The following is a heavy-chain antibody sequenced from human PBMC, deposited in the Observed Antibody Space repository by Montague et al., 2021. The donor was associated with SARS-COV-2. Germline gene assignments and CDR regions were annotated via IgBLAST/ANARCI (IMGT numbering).Heavy chain of an antibody. J-gene: IGHJ4*02. V-gene: IGHV4-39*01. Sequence: SETLSLTCTVPGAPLTNTVHYWAWIRQPPGKRLDWIGSVSYDGSTYFXXXLKSRVTLTLDTSRNQFSLKLSSATAADTAMYFCANDDRLCSLSNCQISSECDYWGQGTLGTVSP. CDR3: ANDDRLCSLSNCQISSECDY. CDR1: GAPLTNTVHY. CDR2: VSYDGST. D-gene: IGHD1-1*01.